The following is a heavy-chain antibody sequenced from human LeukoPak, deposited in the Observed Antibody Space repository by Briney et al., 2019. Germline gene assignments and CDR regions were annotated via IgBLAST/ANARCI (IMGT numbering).Heavy chain of an antibody. V-gene: IGHV4-39*01. D-gene: IGHD3-10*01. CDR3: ARHGYYYGRSAAFDI. CDR1: GGSISSSSYY. Sequence: SETLSLTCTVSGGSISSSSYYWGWIRQPPGKGLEWIGSIYYSGNTYYNPSLKSRVTISVDTSKNQFSLKLSSVTAADKAVYFCARHGYYYGRSAAFDIWGQGTMVTVSS. CDR2: IYYSGNT. J-gene: IGHJ3*02.